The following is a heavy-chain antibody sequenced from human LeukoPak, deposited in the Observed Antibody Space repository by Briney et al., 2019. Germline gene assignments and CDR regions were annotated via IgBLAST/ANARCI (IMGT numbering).Heavy chain of an antibody. CDR1: GGSFGGYY. Sequence: ETLSLTCAVYGGSFGGYYWSWIRQPPGKGLEWVSVIYSGGSTYYADSVKGRFTISRDNSKNTLFLQMNSLRAGDTAVYYCARGAVTMVDYWGQGTLVTVSS. D-gene: IGHD3-10*01. J-gene: IGHJ4*02. CDR3: ARGAVTMVDY. V-gene: IGHV3-66*01. CDR2: IYSGGST.